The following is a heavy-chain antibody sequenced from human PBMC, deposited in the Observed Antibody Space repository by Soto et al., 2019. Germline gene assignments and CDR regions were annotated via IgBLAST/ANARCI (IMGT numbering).Heavy chain of an antibody. CDR3: ARHPGYYDILTGYTTYYFDY. V-gene: IGHV4-59*08. Sequence: SETLSLTCTVSGGSIGTYCWSWIRQPPGKGLEWIGYIYYRGNTDYNPSLKSRVTISLDTPKNQFSLKLSSVTAADTAVYYCARHPGYYDILTGYTTYYFDYWGQGILVTVSS. CDR2: IYYRGNT. J-gene: IGHJ4*02. CDR1: GGSIGTYC. D-gene: IGHD3-9*01.